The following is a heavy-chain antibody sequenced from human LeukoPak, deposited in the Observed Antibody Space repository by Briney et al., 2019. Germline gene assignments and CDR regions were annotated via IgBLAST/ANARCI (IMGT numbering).Heavy chain of an antibody. Sequence: GGSLRLSCAASGFIFSNYAMSWVRQAPGKGLDWVSTFSGSGDSTYYADSVKGRFTVSGDNSKNTLYLQMNSLRAEDTAVYYCAKSTFSGSSALDYWGQGTLVPVSS. J-gene: IGHJ4*02. V-gene: IGHV3-23*01. CDR2: FSGSGDST. D-gene: IGHD1-26*01. CDR3: AKSTFSGSSALDY. CDR1: GFIFSNYA.